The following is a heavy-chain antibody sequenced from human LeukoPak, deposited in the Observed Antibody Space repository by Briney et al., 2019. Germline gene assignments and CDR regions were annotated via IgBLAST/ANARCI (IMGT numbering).Heavy chain of an antibody. CDR1: GFTFDFYA. Sequence: GTSLRLSCTTSGFTFDFYAMHWVRQAPGKGLGWVAVMSYDGRYRYYADSAKGRFTISRDNSKRTLYLEMSSLRPEDTALYYCARSELYYGSESYYHLDYWGHGTLVTVSS. CDR3: ARSELYYGSESYYHLDY. CDR2: MSYDGRYR. J-gene: IGHJ4*01. D-gene: IGHD3-10*01. V-gene: IGHV3-30*03.